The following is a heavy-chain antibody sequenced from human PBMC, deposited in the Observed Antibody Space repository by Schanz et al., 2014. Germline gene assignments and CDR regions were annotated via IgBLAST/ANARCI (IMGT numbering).Heavy chain of an antibody. D-gene: IGHD3-22*01. CDR2: IYSGIGA. V-gene: IGHV3-66*01. CDR1: GFTVSSNH. J-gene: IGHJ4*02. Sequence: EVQLVESGGGLVQPGGSLRLSCGGSGFTVSSNHMSWVRQAPGKGLEWVSVIYSGIGAYYADSVKDRFTVSRDNSKNTVYLQMNRLRAEDTAVYYCARVHHYDPSGWGYFDYWGQGALVTVSS. CDR3: ARVHHYDPSGWGYFDY.